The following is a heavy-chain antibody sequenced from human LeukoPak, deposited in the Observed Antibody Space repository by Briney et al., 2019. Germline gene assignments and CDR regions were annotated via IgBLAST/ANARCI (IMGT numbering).Heavy chain of an antibody. J-gene: IGHJ4*02. Sequence: GSLRLSCAASGFTFSNYAMNWVRQAPGKGLEWVSTISGVGDSTYYAESVKGRFTMSRDNSKNTVYLQMNSLRAEDTALYYCVRDPVDYWGQGILVTVSS. V-gene: IGHV3-23*01. CDR2: ISGVGDST. CDR1: GFTFSNYA. CDR3: VRDPVDY.